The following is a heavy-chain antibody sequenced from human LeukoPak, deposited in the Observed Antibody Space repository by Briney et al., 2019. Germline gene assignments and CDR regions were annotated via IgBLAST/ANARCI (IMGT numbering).Heavy chain of an antibody. D-gene: IGHD3-3*01. CDR2: ISAYNGNT. CDR3: ARDGATIFGVVITLGYCYYMDV. J-gene: IGHJ6*03. V-gene: IGHV1-18*01. CDR1: GYTFTSYG. Sequence: ASVKVSCRASGYTFTSYGISWVRQAPGQGLEWMGWISAYNGNTNYAQKLQGRVTMTTDTSTSTAYMELRSLRSDDTAVYYCARDGATIFGVVITLGYCYYMDVWGKGTTVTVSS.